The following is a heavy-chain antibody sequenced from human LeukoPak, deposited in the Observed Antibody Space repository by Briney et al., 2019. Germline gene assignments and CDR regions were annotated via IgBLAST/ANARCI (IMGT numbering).Heavy chain of an antibody. CDR2: IIPIFGRA. J-gene: IGHJ4*02. CDR3: ASDSSGWYYDY. Sequence: KVSCKASGGTFSSYAISWVRQAPGHGLEWMGGIIPIFGRANYAQKFQGRVTITTDESTSTAYMELSSLRSEDTAVYYCASDSSGWYYDYWGQGTLVTVSS. CDR1: GGTFSSYA. D-gene: IGHD6-19*01. V-gene: IGHV1-69*05.